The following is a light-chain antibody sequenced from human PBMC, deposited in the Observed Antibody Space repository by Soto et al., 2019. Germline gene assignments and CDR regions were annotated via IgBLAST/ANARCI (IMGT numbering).Light chain of an antibody. Sequence: QSVLTQPPSVSAAPGQKVTISCSGSSSNIGSSYVSWYQQLPGTAPKLLIYDNNKRSSGIPDRFSGSKSGTSATLGITGLQTGDEADYFCGTWDSSMRGVFGTGTKLTVL. CDR3: GTWDSSMRGV. V-gene: IGLV1-51*01. J-gene: IGLJ1*01. CDR1: SSNIGSSY. CDR2: DNN.